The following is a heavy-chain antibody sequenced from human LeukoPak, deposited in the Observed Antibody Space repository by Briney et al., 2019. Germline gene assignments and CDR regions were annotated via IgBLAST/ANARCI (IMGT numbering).Heavy chain of an antibody. D-gene: IGHD3-22*01. Sequence: GGSLRLSCAASGFTFSSYAMSWVRQAPGKGLEWASAISGSGGSTYYADSVKGRFTISRDNSKNTLYLQMNSLRAEDTAVYYCARDLWVYYDSALWGQGTLVTVSS. V-gene: IGHV3-23*01. CDR2: ISGSGGST. J-gene: IGHJ4*02. CDR3: ARDLWVYYDSAL. CDR1: GFTFSSYA.